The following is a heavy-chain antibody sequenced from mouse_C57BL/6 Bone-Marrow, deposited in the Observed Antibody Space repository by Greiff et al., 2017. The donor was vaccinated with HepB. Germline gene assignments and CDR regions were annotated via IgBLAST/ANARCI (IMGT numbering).Heavy chain of an antibody. Sequence: EVQRVESEGGLVQPGRSMKLSCTASGFTFSDYYMAWVRQVPEKGLEWVANINYDGSSTYYLDSLKSRFIISRDNAKNILYLQMSSLKSEDTATYYCARAVYYGSSYGFAYWGQGTLVTVSA. CDR1: GFTFSDYY. V-gene: IGHV5-16*01. CDR2: INYDGSST. D-gene: IGHD1-1*01. J-gene: IGHJ3*01. CDR3: ARAVYYGSSYGFAY.